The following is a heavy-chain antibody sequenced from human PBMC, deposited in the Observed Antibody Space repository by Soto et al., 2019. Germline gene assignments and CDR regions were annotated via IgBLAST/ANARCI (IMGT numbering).Heavy chain of an antibody. CDR2: ISGTGGGT. V-gene: IGHV3-23*01. CDR3: AKRAFYGSGIPNYYGMDV. D-gene: IGHD3-10*01. CDR1: GFTFSNYA. Sequence: EVPLLESGGGLVQPGGSLRLSCAAPGFTFSNYAMTWVRQAPGKGLEWVSVISGTGGGTNNADSAKGRFTTSRDNSKNTLYLQMNSLRAEDTAVYYCAKRAFYGSGIPNYYGMDVWGQGTAVTVSS. J-gene: IGHJ6*02.